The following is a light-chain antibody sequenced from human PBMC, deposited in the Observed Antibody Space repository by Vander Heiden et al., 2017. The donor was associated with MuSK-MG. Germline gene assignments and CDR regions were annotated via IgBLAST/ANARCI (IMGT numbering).Light chain of an antibody. CDR3: QQYGSSPRFT. Sequence: EIVLMPSPGTLPLSPGERATLSCRASQSVSSSYLAWYQQKPGQAPRLLIYGASSRATGIPDRFSGSGSGTDFTLTISRLEPEDFAVYYCQQYGSSPRFTFGPGTKVDIK. CDR2: GAS. J-gene: IGKJ3*01. CDR1: QSVSSSY. V-gene: IGKV3-20*01.